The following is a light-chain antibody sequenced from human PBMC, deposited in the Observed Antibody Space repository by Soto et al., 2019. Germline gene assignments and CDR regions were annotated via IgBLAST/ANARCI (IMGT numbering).Light chain of an antibody. Sequence: DIVMTQSPDSLAVSLGERATINCKSSQSVLFSSNNKNYLTWYQQKPGQPPRLLIYWASTRESGVPDRFSGSGSGTDFTLTISSLQAEDVAVYYCQQYYSVPRTFVQGTKVDIK. CDR3: QQYYSVPRT. J-gene: IGKJ1*01. V-gene: IGKV4-1*01. CDR1: QSVLFSSNNKNY. CDR2: WAS.